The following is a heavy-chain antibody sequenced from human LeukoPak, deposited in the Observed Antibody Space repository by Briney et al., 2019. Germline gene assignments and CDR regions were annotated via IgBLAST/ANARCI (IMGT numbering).Heavy chain of an antibody. V-gene: IGHV3-23*01. D-gene: IGHD5-18*01. CDR3: AKDVPRGYSYGYFDY. Sequence: GGSLRLSCAASGFTFSSYSMNWVRQAPGKGLEWVSAISGSGGSTYYADSVKGRFTISRDNSKNTLYLQMNSLRAEDTAVYYCAKDVPRGYSYGYFDYWGQGTLVTVSP. J-gene: IGHJ4*02. CDR1: GFTFSSYS. CDR2: ISGSGGST.